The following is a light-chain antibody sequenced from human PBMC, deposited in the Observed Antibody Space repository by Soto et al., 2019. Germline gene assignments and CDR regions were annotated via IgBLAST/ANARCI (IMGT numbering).Light chain of an antibody. V-gene: IGLV1-44*01. Sequence: QSVLTQPPSASGTPGQRVNISCSGSSSNVGTNSVSSYQHLPGTTPKLIIYNNDRRPSGVPDRFSGAKSDTSASLAISGLQSEDETDYYCAAWDASLNGPVFGGGTKVTVL. CDR3: AAWDASLNGPV. CDR1: SSNVGTNS. CDR2: NND. J-gene: IGLJ2*01.